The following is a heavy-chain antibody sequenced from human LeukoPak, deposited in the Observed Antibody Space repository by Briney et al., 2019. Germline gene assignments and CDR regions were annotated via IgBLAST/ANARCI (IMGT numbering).Heavy chain of an antibody. V-gene: IGHV1-2*02. CDR1: GYTFTGYY. J-gene: IGHJ4*02. CDR2: INPNSGGT. CDR3: ARMHIYSSGWHRGGRHFDY. D-gene: IGHD6-19*01. Sequence: GASVKVSCKASGYTFTGYYMHWVRQAPGQGLEWMGWINPNSGGTNYAQKFQGRVTMTRDTSISTAYMELSRLRSDDTAVYDCARMHIYSSGWHRGGRHFDYWGQGTLVTVSS.